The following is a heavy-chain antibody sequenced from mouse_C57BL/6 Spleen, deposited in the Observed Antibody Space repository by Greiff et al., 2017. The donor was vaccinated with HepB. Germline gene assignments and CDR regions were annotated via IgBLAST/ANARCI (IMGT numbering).Heavy chain of an antibody. D-gene: IGHD1-3*01. Sequence: EVHLVESGGGLVKPGGSLKLSCAASGFTFSDYGMHWVRQAPEKGLEWVAYISSGSSTIYYADTVKGRVTISRDNAKNTLFLQMTSLRSEDTAMYYCARDPKYYFDYWGQGTTLTVSS. CDR3: ARDPKYYFDY. CDR1: GFTFSDYG. CDR2: ISSGSSTI. J-gene: IGHJ2*01. V-gene: IGHV5-17*01.